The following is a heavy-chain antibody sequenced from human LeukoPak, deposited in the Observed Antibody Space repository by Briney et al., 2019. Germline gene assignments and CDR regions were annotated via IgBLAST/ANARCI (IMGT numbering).Heavy chain of an antibody. D-gene: IGHD3-10*01. CDR1: GYTFTSYG. Sequence: ASVKVSCKASGYTFTSYGISWVRQAPGQGLEWMGWISAYNGNTNYAQKLQGRVTMTTDTSTSTAYMELRSLRSDDTAVYYCATYGSGSYYNYFDYWGQGTLVTVSS. CDR2: ISAYNGNT. V-gene: IGHV1-18*01. CDR3: ATYGSGSYYNYFDY. J-gene: IGHJ4*02.